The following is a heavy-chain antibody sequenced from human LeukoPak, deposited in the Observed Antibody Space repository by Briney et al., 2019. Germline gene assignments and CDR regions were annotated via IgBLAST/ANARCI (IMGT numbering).Heavy chain of an antibody. D-gene: IGHD6-19*01. CDR2: ISDDGSNK. CDR3: AKATRSEWLVDY. V-gene: IGHV3-30*18. J-gene: IGHJ4*02. CDR1: GFTFSSYG. Sequence: GRSLRLSCAASGFTFSSYGIHWVRQAPGKGLEWVAVISDDGSNKYSADSVKGRFTISRDNSKNTLYLQMNSLRVEDTAVYYCAKATRSEWLVDYWGQGTLVTVSS.